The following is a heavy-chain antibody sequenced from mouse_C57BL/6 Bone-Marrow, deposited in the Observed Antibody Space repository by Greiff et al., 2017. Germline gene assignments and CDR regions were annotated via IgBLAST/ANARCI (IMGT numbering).Heavy chain of an antibody. CDR2: INPSSGYT. CDR1: GYTFTSYW. J-gene: IGHJ2*01. Sequence: QVQLQQSGAELAKPGASVKLSCKASGYTFTSYWMHWVKQRPGQGLEWIGYINPSSGYTKYNQKFKGKATLTVDKSSSTAYMELRSLTSEDSAVYYCARRPPITTVVAEDYWGQGTTLTVSS. V-gene: IGHV1-7*01. D-gene: IGHD1-1*01. CDR3: ARRPPITTVVAEDY.